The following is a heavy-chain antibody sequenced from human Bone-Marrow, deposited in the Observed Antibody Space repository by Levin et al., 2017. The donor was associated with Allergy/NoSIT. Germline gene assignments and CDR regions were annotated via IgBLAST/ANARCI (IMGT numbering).Heavy chain of an antibody. CDR1: GFPFSNYA. D-gene: IGHD3-3*01. V-gene: IGHV3-23*01. Sequence: GGSLRLSCAASGFPFSNYAMTWVRQAQGKGLEWVSAISGSAGTTYYADSVKGRFTISRDNSKNTLYLQMNSLRAEDTAVYYCATVYTSFWSGYSDYWGQGTLVTVSS. CDR2: ISGSAGTT. CDR3: ATVYTSFWSGYSDY. J-gene: IGHJ4*02.